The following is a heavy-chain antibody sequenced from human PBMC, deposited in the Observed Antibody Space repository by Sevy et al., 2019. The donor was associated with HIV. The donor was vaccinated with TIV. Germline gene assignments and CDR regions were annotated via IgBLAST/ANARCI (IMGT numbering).Heavy chain of an antibody. CDR1: GYTFTNYA. CDR3: VRDKRESSSGSGSYPLDY. CDR2: ISTYSGDT. D-gene: IGHD3-10*01. Sequence: ASLKVSCETSGYTFTNYAISWVRQAPGQGLEWMGWISTYSGDTNYAQNLQGRVTMTTDSSTSTAYMDLRSLRSDDTALYYCVRDKRESSSGSGSYPLDYWGQGTLVTVSS. J-gene: IGHJ4*02. V-gene: IGHV1-18*01.